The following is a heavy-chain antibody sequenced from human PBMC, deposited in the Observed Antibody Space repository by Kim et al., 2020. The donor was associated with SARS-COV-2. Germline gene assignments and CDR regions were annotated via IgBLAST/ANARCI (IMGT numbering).Heavy chain of an antibody. CDR1: GFTVSSNY. CDR2: IYSGGST. CDR3: ARSPPSRRQLYYYYGMDV. J-gene: IGHJ6*02. D-gene: IGHD2-2*01. V-gene: IGHV3-53*01. Sequence: GGSLRLSCAASGFTVSSNYMSWVRQAPGKGLEWVSVIYSGGSTYYADSVKGRFTISRDNSKNTLYLQMNSLRAEDTAVYYCARSPPSRRQLYYYYGMDVWGQGTTVTVSS.